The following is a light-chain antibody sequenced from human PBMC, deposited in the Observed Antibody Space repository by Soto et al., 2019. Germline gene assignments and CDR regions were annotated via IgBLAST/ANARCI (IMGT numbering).Light chain of an antibody. Sequence: DIQMTQSPSSLSASVGDRVTITCRARQSISSYLNWYQQKPGKAPKLLIYAASSLQSGVPSRFSGSGSGTDFTLTISSLQPEDFATYYCQQSYSTVYTFGQGTKLEIK. CDR2: AAS. V-gene: IGKV1-39*01. J-gene: IGKJ2*01. CDR3: QQSYSTVYT. CDR1: QSISSY.